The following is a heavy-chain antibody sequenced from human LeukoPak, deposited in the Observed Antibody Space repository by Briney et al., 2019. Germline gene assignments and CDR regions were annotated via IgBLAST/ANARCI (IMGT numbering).Heavy chain of an antibody. CDR1: GGSISSGSYY. CDR2: IYTSGST. J-gene: IGHJ6*03. CDR3: ARETSDYYYYYMDV. V-gene: IGHV4-61*02. Sequence: SETLSLTCTVSGGSISSGSYYWSWIRQPAGKGLEWIGRIYTSGSTNYNPSLKSRVTISVDKSKNQFSLKLSSVTAADTAVYYCARETSDYYYYYMDVWGKGTTVTVSS.